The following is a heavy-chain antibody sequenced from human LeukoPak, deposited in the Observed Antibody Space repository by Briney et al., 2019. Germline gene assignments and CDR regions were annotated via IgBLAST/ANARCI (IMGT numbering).Heavy chain of an antibody. D-gene: IGHD1-26*01. V-gene: IGHV3-23*01. Sequence: GGSLRLSCAASGFTFSSYAMSWVRQAPGKGLEWVSAISGSGGSTYYADSVKGRFTISRDNSKNTLYLQMNSLRAEDTAVYYRAKGQVGATTVRSPVMYWGQGTLVTVSS. CDR2: ISGSGGST. CDR1: GFTFSSYA. CDR3: AKGQVGATTVRSPVMY. J-gene: IGHJ4*02.